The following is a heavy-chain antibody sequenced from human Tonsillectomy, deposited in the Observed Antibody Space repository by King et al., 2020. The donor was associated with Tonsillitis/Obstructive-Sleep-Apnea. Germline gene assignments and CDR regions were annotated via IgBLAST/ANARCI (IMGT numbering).Heavy chain of an antibody. V-gene: IGHV1-2*06. CDR1: GYTFTGYY. D-gene: IGHD3-3*01. J-gene: IGHJ3*02. Sequence: VQLVESGAEVKKPGASVKVSCKASGYTFTGYYMHWVRQAPGQGLEWMGRINPNSGGTNYAQKFQGRVTMTRDTSISTAYMELSRLRSDETAVYYCARDLYDFWSGEDDAFDIWGQGTMVTVSS. CDR2: INPNSGGT. CDR3: ARDLYDFWSGEDDAFDI.